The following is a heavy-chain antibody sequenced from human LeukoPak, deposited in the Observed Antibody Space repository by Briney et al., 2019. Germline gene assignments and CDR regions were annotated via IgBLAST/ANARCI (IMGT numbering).Heavy chain of an antibody. CDR1: GYSFTSYG. Sequence: GTVKVSCKASGYSFTSYGITWVRQAPGQGLEWMGWINPYNGNTNYAQKFQGRVTMTRDTSISTAYMELSRLRSDDTAVYYCARDGGGSYSDFDYWGQGTLVTVSS. CDR2: INPYNGNT. CDR3: ARDGGGSYSDFDY. J-gene: IGHJ4*02. D-gene: IGHD1-26*01. V-gene: IGHV1-18*01.